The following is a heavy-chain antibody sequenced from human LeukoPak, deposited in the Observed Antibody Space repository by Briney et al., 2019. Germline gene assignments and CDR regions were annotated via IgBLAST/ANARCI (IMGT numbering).Heavy chain of an antibody. CDR1: GGSISSYY. D-gene: IGHD6-19*01. V-gene: IGHV4-59*01. J-gene: IGHJ4*02. Sequence: PETLSLTCTVSGGSISSYYWSWIRQPPGKGLEWIGYIYYSGSTNYNPSLKSRVTISVDTSKNQFSLKLSSVTAADTAVYYCAKSSGWYAFFDYWGQGTLVTVSS. CDR2: IYYSGST. CDR3: AKSSGWYAFFDY.